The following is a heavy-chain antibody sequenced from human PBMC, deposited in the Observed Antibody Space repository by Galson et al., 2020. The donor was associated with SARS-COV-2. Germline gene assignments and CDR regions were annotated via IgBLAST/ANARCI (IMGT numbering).Heavy chain of an antibody. CDR3: AKSYTGGWPPGVIDF. V-gene: IGHV1-18*01. CDR1: GYRFTNYY. D-gene: IGHD6-19*01. Sequence: SCKASGYRFTNYYVNWVRQAPGQGLEWMGWVSAYNGVTNYAQNVQGRVTMSTDTSTTTSYMELMSLTSADTAVYYCAKSYTGGWPPGVIDFWGQGTMVTVSS. CDR2: VSAYNGVT. J-gene: IGHJ3*01.